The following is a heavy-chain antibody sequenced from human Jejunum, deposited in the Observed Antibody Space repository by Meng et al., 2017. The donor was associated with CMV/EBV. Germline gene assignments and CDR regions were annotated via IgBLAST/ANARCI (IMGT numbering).Heavy chain of an antibody. CDR3: ARASRVLGGFDY. CDR1: GYTFTNYY. D-gene: IGHD3-16*01. CDR2: INTSVGYT. Sequence: QGERGQSGDEVKKPGASVKVSCKASGYTFTNYYMHWVRQAPGQGLEWMGIINTSVGYTSHAQKFQGRVTMTRDTSTSTVHMEVSSLRSADTAVYYCARASRVLGGFDYWGQGTLVTVSS. J-gene: IGHJ4*02. V-gene: IGHV1-46*01.